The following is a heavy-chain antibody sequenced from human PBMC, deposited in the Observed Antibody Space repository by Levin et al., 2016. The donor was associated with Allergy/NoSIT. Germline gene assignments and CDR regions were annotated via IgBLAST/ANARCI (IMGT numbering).Heavy chain of an antibody. Sequence: SETLSLTCAVYGGSFSGYYWSWIRQTPGKGLEWIGEVNQSGSTNYNPSLKSRVTISVDTSKNQFSLKLTSVTAADTAVYYCARIGYSSTWTEPHGYWGQGTLVTVSS. V-gene: IGHV4-34*01. J-gene: IGHJ4*02. CDR3: ARIGYSSTWTEPHGY. D-gene: IGHD6-13*01. CDR2: VNQSGST. CDR1: GGSFSGYY.